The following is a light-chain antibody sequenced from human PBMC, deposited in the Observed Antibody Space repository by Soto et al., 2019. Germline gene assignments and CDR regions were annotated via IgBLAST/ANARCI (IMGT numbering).Light chain of an antibody. CDR2: AVS. J-gene: IGLJ1*01. CDR1: SSDVGGYNY. Sequence: QSALTQPPSASGSLGQSVTIPCTGTSSDVGGYNYVSWYQLHPGKAPKLMIYAVSKRPSGVPDRFSGSKSGNTASLTVSGLQAEDEADYYCSSHAGSNNYVFGTGTKLTVL. V-gene: IGLV2-8*01. CDR3: SSHAGSNNYV.